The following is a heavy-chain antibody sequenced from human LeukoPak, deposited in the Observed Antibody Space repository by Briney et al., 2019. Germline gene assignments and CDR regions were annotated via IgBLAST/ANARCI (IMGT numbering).Heavy chain of an antibody. J-gene: IGHJ4*02. D-gene: IGHD3-9*01. V-gene: IGHV3-30*02. CDR1: GFTFSSYA. CDR3: ARDHYDILTGYAPGDY. Sequence: PGGSLRLSCAASGFTFSSYAMSWVRQAPGKGLEWVAFIRYDGSDKYYADSVKGRFTISRDNAKNSLYLQMNSLRAEDTAVYYCARDHYDILTGYAPGDYWGQGTLVTVSS. CDR2: IRYDGSDK.